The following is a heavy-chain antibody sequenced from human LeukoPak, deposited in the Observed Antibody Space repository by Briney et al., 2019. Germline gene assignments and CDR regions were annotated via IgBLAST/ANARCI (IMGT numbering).Heavy chain of an antibody. J-gene: IGHJ4*02. Sequence: ASVKVSCRASGYTFTSYGIGWVRQAPGQGLEWMGWISPYNGNTNYAQKFQGRVTMTTDTSTSTAYMELRRLSSDDTAVYYCAKMDPYNSGWLPHWGQGTLVTVSS. CDR2: ISPYNGNT. D-gene: IGHD5-12*01. CDR1: GYTFTSYG. CDR3: AKMDPYNSGWLPH. V-gene: IGHV1-18*01.